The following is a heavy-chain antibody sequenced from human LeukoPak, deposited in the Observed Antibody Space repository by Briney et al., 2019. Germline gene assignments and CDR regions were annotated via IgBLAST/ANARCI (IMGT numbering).Heavy chain of an antibody. CDR1: GGSISSSSHS. CDR3: ARDWANCGGDCSPFDY. Sequence: SETLSLTCTVSGGSISSSSHSWGWIRQPPGKGLEWIGSIYYSGSTYYNPSLKSLVTISVDTSKNQFSLKLSSVTAADTAVYYCARDWANCGGDCSPFDYWGQGTLVTVSS. V-gene: IGHV4-39*01. D-gene: IGHD2-21*02. J-gene: IGHJ4*02. CDR2: IYYSGST.